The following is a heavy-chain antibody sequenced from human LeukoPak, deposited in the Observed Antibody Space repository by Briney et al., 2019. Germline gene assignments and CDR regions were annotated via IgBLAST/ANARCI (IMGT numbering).Heavy chain of an antibody. D-gene: IGHD1-26*01. CDR1: GGSLSSGGYS. Sequence: PSQTLSLTCAVSGGSLSSGGYSWSWLRQPPGTGLEWIGYIYHSGSTYYNPSLKSRVTISVVRSKNQFSLKLSSVTAADTAVYYCARAPSGSYYAFDYWGQGTLVTVSS. J-gene: IGHJ4*02. CDR3: ARAPSGSYYAFDY. V-gene: IGHV4-30-2*01. CDR2: IYHSGST.